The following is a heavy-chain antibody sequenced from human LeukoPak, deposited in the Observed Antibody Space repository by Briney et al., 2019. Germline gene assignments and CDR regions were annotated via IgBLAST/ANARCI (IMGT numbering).Heavy chain of an antibody. CDR2: INLNSGGT. CDR1: GYTFTCYY. Sequence: SVKLSCKPSGYTFTCYYMHWVRQAPGQGLELMGWINLNSGGTNYAQKFQGRVTMTRDTSISTAYMELSGLRSDDTAVYYCARGPLEGRWVRSALNWFDPWGQGTLVTVSS. CDR3: ARGPLEGRWVRSALNWFDP. J-gene: IGHJ5*02. D-gene: IGHD4-23*01. V-gene: IGHV1-2*02.